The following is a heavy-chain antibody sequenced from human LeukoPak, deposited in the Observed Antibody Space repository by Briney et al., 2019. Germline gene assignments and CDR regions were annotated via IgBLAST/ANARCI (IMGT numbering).Heavy chain of an antibody. Sequence: SXTXSLTCXVSGGSISSGTFSWTWIRQHPGKDLEWIGYIYSSGRNFYNPSLKGRVTISVDTSKNQFSLKLSSVTAADTAVYYCARDSPTNYFDYWGQGALVTVSS. CDR1: GGSISSGTFS. CDR3: ARDSPTNYFDY. CDR2: IYSSGRN. J-gene: IGHJ4*02. V-gene: IGHV4-31*03.